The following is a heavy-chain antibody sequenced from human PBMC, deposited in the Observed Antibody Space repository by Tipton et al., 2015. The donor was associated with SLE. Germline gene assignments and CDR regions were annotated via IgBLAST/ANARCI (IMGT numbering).Heavy chain of an antibody. J-gene: IGHJ6*04. D-gene: IGHD1-1*01. CDR3: ARVPVRTTGGFGRFRMDV. CDR2: ISSNGGST. CDR1: GFSFSSHA. Sequence: GSLRLSCAASGFSFSSHAMHWVRQAPGKGLEYVSGISSNGGSTYYAKSVKGRFTISRDNSKNTLYLQMGSLRAEDMAVYYCARVPVRTTGGFGRFRMDVWGKGTTVTVSS. V-gene: IGHV3-64*01.